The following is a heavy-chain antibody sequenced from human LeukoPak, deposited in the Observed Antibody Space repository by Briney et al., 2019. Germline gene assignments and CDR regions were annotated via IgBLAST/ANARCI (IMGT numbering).Heavy chain of an antibody. CDR1: GDSISSTSYY. CDR3: ARRGSRVIRFDP. V-gene: IGHV4-39*01. CDR2: IYYSKST. Sequence: SETLSLTCTVSGDSISSTSYYWGWIRQPPGKGPEWIGSIYYSKSTYYNPSLKSRVTISVDTSKNQVSLKLTSVTAADTAVYYCARRGSRVIRFDPWGQGTLVTVSS. D-gene: IGHD2-21*01. J-gene: IGHJ5*02.